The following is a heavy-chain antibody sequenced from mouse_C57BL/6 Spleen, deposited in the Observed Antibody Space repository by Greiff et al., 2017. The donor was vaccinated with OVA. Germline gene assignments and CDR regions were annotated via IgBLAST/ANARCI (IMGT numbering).Heavy chain of an antibody. CDR2: INPNNGGT. Sequence: EVQLQQSGPELVKPGASVKISCKASGYTFTDSYMNWVTQSHGKSLEWIGDINPNNGGTSYNQKFKGKATLTVDKSSSTAYMELRSLTSEDSAVYYCARGGNYYGSSPAWFAYWGQGTLVTVSA. J-gene: IGHJ3*01. CDR3: ARGGNYYGSSPAWFAY. D-gene: IGHD1-1*01. CDR1: GYTFTDSY. V-gene: IGHV1-26*01.